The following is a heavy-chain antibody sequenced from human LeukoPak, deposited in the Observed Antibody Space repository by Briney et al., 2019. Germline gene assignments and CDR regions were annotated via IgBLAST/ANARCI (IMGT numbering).Heavy chain of an antibody. Sequence: GASVKVSCKASGGTFSSYAISWVRQAPGQGLEWMGRIIPIFGIANYAQKFQGRVTITADKSTSTAYMELSSPRSEDTAVYYCASTPRPGDPVDYGMDVWGQGTTVTVSS. J-gene: IGHJ6*02. CDR1: GGTFSSYA. V-gene: IGHV1-69*04. CDR3: ASTPRPGDPVDYGMDV. CDR2: IIPIFGIA.